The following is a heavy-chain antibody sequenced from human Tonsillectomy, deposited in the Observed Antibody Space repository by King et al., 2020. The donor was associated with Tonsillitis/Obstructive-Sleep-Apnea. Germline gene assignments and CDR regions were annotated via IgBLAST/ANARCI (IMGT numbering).Heavy chain of an antibody. CDR1: GGSFSGYY. Sequence: VQLPQWGAGLLKPSETLSLTCAVYGGSFSGYYWSWIRQPPGKGLEWIGEINHSGSTNYNPSLKSRVTISVDTSKNQFSLKLSSVTAADTAVYYCARVRQITIFGVVIIRGPFDYWGQGTLVTVSS. D-gene: IGHD3-3*01. V-gene: IGHV4-34*01. CDR2: INHSGST. J-gene: IGHJ4*02. CDR3: ARVRQITIFGVVIIRGPFDY.